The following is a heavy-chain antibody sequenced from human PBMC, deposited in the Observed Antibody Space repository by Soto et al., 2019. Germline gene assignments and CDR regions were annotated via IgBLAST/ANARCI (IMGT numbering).Heavy chain of an antibody. V-gene: IGHV3-23*01. CDR1: GFTFSSYA. CDR3: ARPGNYDFWSGYYPGSYYYGMDV. Sequence: GGSLRLSCAASGFTFSSYAMSWVRQAPGKGLEWVSAISGSGGSTYYADSVKGRFTISRDNSKNTLYLQMNSLRAEDTAVYYCARPGNYDFWSGYYPGSYYYGMDVWGQGTTVTVSS. D-gene: IGHD3-3*01. J-gene: IGHJ6*02. CDR2: ISGSGGST.